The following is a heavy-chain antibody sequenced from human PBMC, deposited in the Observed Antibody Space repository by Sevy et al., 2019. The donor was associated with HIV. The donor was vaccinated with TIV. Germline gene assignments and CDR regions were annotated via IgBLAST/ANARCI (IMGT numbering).Heavy chain of an antibody. J-gene: IGHJ4*02. CDR2: LSFGCGEI. V-gene: IGHV3-23*01. CDR1: GFTFSKYS. Sequence: GESLKISCAASGFTFSKYSMSWVRQPPGKGLEWVSTLSFGCGEINYADSVKGRFTISRDNPKSSVYLRMNNLRPEDTAVYYCAREGCTKPHDYWGQGTLVTVSS. CDR3: AREGCTKPHDY. D-gene: IGHD2-8*01.